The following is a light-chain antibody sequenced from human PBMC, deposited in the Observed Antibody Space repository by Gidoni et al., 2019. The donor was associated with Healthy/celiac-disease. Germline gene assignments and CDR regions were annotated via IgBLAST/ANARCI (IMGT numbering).Light chain of an antibody. CDR2: KAS. V-gene: IGKV1-5*03. CDR3: QQYNSYWWT. Sequence: DIQMTQSPSTLSASVGDRVTITCRASQSISSWLAWYQQKPGKAPKLLSYKASSLESGVPSRFSGSGSGTEFTFTISSLQPDDFATDYCQQYNSYWWTFGQXTKVEIK. J-gene: IGKJ1*01. CDR1: QSISSW.